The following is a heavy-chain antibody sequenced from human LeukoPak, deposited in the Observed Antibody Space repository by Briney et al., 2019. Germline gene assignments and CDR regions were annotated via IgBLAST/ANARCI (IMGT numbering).Heavy chain of an antibody. D-gene: IGHD5-18*01. J-gene: IGHJ4*02. CDR1: GYTFTSYD. CDR2: INTNTGNP. Sequence: ASVKVSCKASGYTFTSYDINWVRQATGQGLEWMGWINTNTGNPTYAQGFFTGRYVFSLDTSVSTAYLQINGLKADDTAVYYCGRDPKLGIRGYTYGYIDYWGQGTLVTVSS. CDR3: GRDPKLGIRGYTYGYIDY. V-gene: IGHV7-4-1*02.